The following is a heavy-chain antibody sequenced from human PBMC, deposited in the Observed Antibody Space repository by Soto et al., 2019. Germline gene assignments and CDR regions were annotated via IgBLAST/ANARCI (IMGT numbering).Heavy chain of an antibody. D-gene: IGHD2-2*01. V-gene: IGHV3-33*01. CDR1: GFTFSSYG. CDR3: ASRSPALDY. CDR2: IWYDGSNK. Sequence: PGGSLRLSCVASGFTFSSYGMHWVRQAPGKGLEWVAVIWYDGSNKYYADSVKGRFTISRDNSKNTLYLQMNSLRAEDTAVYYCASRSPALDYWGQGTLVTVSS. J-gene: IGHJ4*02.